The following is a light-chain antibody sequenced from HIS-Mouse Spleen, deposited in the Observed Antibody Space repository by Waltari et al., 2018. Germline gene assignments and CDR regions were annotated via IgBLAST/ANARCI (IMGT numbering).Light chain of an antibody. J-gene: IGLJ2*01. CDR3: YSTDSSGNHRV. CDR1: ALPTRH. V-gene: IGLV3-10*01. Sequence: SSELPPPPSASVSPGPPARNTSPGRALPTRHAYWYPQKSGQAPVLVIYEDSKRPSGIPERFSGSSSGTMATLTISGAQVEDEADYYCYSTDSSGNHRVFGGGTKLTVL. CDR2: EDS.